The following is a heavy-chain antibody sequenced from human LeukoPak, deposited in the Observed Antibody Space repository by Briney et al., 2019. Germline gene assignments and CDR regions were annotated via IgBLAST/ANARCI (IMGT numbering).Heavy chain of an antibody. D-gene: IGHD3-16*01. CDR3: AKEGQDFGYYFDY. V-gene: IGHV3-30*18. J-gene: IGHJ4*02. CDR2: ISYDGSSK. CDR1: GFTFSSYG. Sequence: GGSLRLSRAASGFTFSSYGMHWVRQPPAKGLERVAVISYDGSSKYYADSVKGRFTISRDNYKNTLYLQMNSLRAEDTGVYYCAKEGQDFGYYFDYWGQGTLVTVFS.